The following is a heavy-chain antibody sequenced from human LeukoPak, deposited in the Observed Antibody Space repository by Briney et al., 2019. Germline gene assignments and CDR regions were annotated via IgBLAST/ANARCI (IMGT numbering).Heavy chain of an antibody. Sequence: PSETLSLTCTVSGGSISSGSYYWSWIRQPAGKGLEWIGRVYSSGSTNYNPSLKSRVSISVDTSKNQFSLRLSSVTAADTAVYYCARGSVYYDILTGRVNWFDPWGQGTPVTVSS. V-gene: IGHV4-61*02. J-gene: IGHJ5*02. CDR1: GGSISSGSYY. CDR2: VYSSGST. CDR3: ARGSVYYDILTGRVNWFDP. D-gene: IGHD3-9*01.